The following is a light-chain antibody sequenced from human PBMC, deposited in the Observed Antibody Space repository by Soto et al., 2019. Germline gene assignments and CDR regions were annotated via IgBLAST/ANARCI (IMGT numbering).Light chain of an antibody. CDR3: QQYKSYPYT. V-gene: IGKV1-5*03. J-gene: IGKJ2*01. CDR1: QSINTW. CDR2: KAS. Sequence: DIQMTQSPSTLSASVGDRVTIACRASQSINTWLAWYQQIPGKAPNLLIQKASTLESGVPSRFSGSGSGTEFTLTISSLQPVDFATYYCQQYKSYPYTFGQGTRLEIK.